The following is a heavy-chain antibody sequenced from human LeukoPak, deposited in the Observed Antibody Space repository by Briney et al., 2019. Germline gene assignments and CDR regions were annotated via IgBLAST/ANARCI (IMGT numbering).Heavy chain of an antibody. Sequence: GDSVKVSCKASGGTFSRYAISWVRQAPGQGLEWMGGIIPIFGTANYAQKFQGRITITADDSTSTAYMELSSLRSEDTAVYYCARVYLKRDYYDSSAYFSFDYWGQGSLVTVSS. CDR3: ARVYLKRDYYDSSAYFSFDY. CDR1: GGTFSRYA. D-gene: IGHD3-22*01. J-gene: IGHJ4*02. CDR2: IIPIFGTA. V-gene: IGHV1-69*13.